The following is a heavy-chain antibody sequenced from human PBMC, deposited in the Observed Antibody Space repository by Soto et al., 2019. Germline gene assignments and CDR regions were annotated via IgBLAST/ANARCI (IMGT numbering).Heavy chain of an antibody. CDR1: GFTFSSYE. V-gene: IGHV3-48*03. D-gene: IGHD3-22*01. Sequence: QRLSCAASGFTFSSYEMNWVRQAPGKGLEWLAYISSSGSTIYYADSVKGRFTISRDNAKNSLSLRMNSLRTEDTAVYYCVRTPQPMVVVIITSRYGMDAWGQGTTVTVSS. CDR2: ISSSGSTI. CDR3: VRTPQPMVVVIITSRYGMDA. J-gene: IGHJ6*02.